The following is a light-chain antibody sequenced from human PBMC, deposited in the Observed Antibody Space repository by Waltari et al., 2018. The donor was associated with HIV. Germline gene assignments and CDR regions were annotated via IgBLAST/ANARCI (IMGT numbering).Light chain of an antibody. Sequence: SYVLTQPPSVSVAPGQTARITCEGNKIGSESVHWYQQRPGQAPGVVIYHDRDRPSGIPERFSGSNSGNTATLTITRVEAGDEADYYCQLFQCCNNWVFGGGTKLTVL. J-gene: IGLJ3*02. CDR1: KIGSES. V-gene: IGLV3-21*01. CDR3: QLFQCCNNWV. CDR2: HDR.